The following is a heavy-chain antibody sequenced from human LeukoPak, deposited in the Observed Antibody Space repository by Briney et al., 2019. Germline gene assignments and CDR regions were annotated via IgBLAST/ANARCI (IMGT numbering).Heavy chain of an antibody. CDR2: IIPIFGTA. CDR3: ARDPYCGGDCYSVEYFQH. D-gene: IGHD2-21*02. Sequence: ASVKVSCKASGGTFSSYAISWVRQAPGQGLEWMGGIIPIFGTANYAQKFQGRVTITADKSTSTAYMELSSLRSEDTAVYYCARDPYCGGDCYSVEYFQHWGQGTLVTVSS. J-gene: IGHJ1*01. CDR1: GGTFSSYA. V-gene: IGHV1-69*06.